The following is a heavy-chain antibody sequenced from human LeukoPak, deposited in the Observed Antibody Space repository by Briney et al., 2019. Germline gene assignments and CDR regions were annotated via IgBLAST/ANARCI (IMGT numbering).Heavy chain of an antibody. V-gene: IGHV3-30*04. CDR2: ISYDGSNK. Sequence: GRSLRLSCAASGFTFSSYAMHWVRQAPGKGLEWVAVISYDGSNKYYADSVKGRFTISRDNSKNTLYLQMNSLRAEDTAVYYCARDGNYYGSGSYQNWFDPWGQGTLVTVPS. D-gene: IGHD3-10*01. CDR3: ARDGNYYGSGSYQNWFDP. J-gene: IGHJ5*02. CDR1: GFTFSSYA.